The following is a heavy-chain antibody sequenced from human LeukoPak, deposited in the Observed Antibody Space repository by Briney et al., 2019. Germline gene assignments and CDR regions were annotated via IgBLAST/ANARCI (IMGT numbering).Heavy chain of an antibody. Sequence: GGSLRLSCAASGFTFSSYAMSWVRQAPGKGLEWVSTISGSGGSTDYADPVKGRFTISRDNSKNTLYLQMNSLRAEDTAVYYCARDGLGGLRYFDWLLGFDYWGQGTLVTVSS. CDR1: GFTFSSYA. V-gene: IGHV3-23*01. CDR2: ISGSGGST. CDR3: ARDGLGGLRYFDWLLGFDY. J-gene: IGHJ4*02. D-gene: IGHD3-9*01.